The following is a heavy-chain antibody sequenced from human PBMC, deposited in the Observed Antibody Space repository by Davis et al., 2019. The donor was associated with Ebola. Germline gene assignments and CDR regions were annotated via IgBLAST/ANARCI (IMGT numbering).Heavy chain of an antibody. CDR1: GYTLSEFS. Sequence: AASVKVSCKVFGYTLSEFSMHWVRQAPGQGLEWMGWISAYTGDTNYAQKFQGRVTMTTDTSTSTAYMELRSLRSDDTAVYYCARDVVVVAATDWFDPWGQGTLVTVSS. CDR2: ISAYTGDT. J-gene: IGHJ5*02. D-gene: IGHD2-15*01. V-gene: IGHV1-18*04. CDR3: ARDVVVVAATDWFDP.